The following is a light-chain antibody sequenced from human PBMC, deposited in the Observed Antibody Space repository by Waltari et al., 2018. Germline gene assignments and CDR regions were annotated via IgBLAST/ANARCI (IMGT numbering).Light chain of an antibody. CDR1: DLPKKY. CDR3: YSTDSSGNHRV. CDR2: EDP. J-gene: IGLJ3*02. V-gene: IGLV3-10*01. Sequence: SYELTQPPSVSVSPGQTARITCSGDDLPKKYAFWYQQKPGQAPVVVVDEDPKRPSGIPERFSGSSSGTMATFTISGAQVEDEADYYCYSTDSSGNHRVFGRGTKLTVL.